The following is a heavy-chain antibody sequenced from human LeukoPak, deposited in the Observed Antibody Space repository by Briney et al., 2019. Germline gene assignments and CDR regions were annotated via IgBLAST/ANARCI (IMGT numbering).Heavy chain of an antibody. D-gene: IGHD2-8*02. CDR1: GFSFNDYY. V-gene: IGHV3-72*01. CDR3: ARGSYCSGGVCPAPFDS. Sequence: GGCLRLSCAASGFSFNDYYLDWVRQVPGKGLEWIGRSRSKGHRYSTEYAASVRGRFTVSRDESKGLLFLQMTSLKSEDTAVYYCARGSYCSGGVCPAPFDSWGQGSLVTVSS. CDR2: SRSKGHRYST. J-gene: IGHJ4*02.